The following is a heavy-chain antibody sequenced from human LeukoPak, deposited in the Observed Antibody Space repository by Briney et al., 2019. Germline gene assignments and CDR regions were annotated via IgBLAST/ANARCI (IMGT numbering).Heavy chain of an antibody. V-gene: IGHV3-23*01. CDR1: GFTFSTYA. D-gene: IGHD5-18*01. CDR2: ISGTGGST. J-gene: IGHJ4*02. CDR3: AKIERGYSYGYFDY. Sequence: PGGSLRLSCAASGFTFSTYAMTWVRQAPGKGLEWVSLISGTGGSTYYADSVKGRFTISRDNCKNTLYLKMNRLRAEDTAVYYCAKIERGYSYGYFDYWGQGTLVTVPS.